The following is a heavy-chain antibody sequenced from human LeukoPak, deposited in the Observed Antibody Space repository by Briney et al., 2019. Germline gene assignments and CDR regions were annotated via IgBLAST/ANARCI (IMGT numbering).Heavy chain of an antibody. D-gene: IGHD3-10*01. J-gene: IGHJ5*02. CDR1: GYTFTGYY. Sequence: ASVKVSCKASGYTFTGYYMHWVRQAPGQGLEWMGRINPNSGGTNSAQKFQGRVTMTEDTSTDTAYMELSSLRSEDTAVYYCAIRLGERVPWGQGTLVTVSS. V-gene: IGHV1-2*06. CDR3: AIRLGERVP. CDR2: INPNSGGT.